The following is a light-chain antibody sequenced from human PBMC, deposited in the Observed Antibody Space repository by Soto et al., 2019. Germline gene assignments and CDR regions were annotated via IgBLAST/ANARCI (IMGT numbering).Light chain of an antibody. Sequence: DIQMTQSPSTLSASVGERVTITCRASQSINNWLAWYQQKPGKAPKLLIYKASSLERGVPSRSSGSGSGTEFTLTISSLQPDDFATYYCQQYNSYWTFGQGTKVEIK. CDR1: QSINNW. V-gene: IGKV1-5*03. CDR2: KAS. J-gene: IGKJ1*01. CDR3: QQYNSYWT.